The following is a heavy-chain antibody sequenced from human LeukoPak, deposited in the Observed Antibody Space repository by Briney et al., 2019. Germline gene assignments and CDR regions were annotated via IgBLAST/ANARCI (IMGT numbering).Heavy chain of an antibody. CDR2: IYYSGST. D-gene: IGHD3-9*01. J-gene: IGHJ4*02. V-gene: IGHV4-61*01. Sequence: SETLSLTCTVSGGSVSSGTYYWSWIRQPPGKGLEWIGYIYYSGSTNYNPSLKSRVTISVDTSKNQFSLKLTSVTAADTAVYYCARSRGPSILTGYYMPYYFDYWGQGTLVTVSS. CDR3: ARSRGPSILTGYYMPYYFDY. CDR1: GGSVSSGTYY.